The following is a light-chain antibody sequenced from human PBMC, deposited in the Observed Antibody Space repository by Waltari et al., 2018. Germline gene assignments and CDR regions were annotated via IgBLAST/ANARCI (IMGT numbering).Light chain of an antibody. J-gene: IGKJ1*01. V-gene: IGKV3D-15*01. CDR3: QQYDYWPWT. CDR1: QSVRST. CDR2: GTS. Sequence: IVMTQSPATLSLSPGECATLPCRASQSVRSTFAWFQQKPGQPPRLLIYGTSTRATGIPARFTGSGSGTEFSLTISSLQPEDFATYYCQQYDYWPWTFGQGTRVETK.